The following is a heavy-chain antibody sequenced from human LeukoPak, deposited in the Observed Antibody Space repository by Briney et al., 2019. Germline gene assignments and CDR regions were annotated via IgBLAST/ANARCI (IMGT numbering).Heavy chain of an antibody. J-gene: IGHJ4*02. CDR3: ARSAPYCSGGSCYGGGSYFDY. Sequence: AGGSLRLSCAASGFTFSSYSMNWVRQAPGKGLEWVSSISSSSSYIYYADSVKGRFTISRDNAKNSLYLQMNSLRAEDTAVYYCARSAPYCSGGSCYGGGSYFDYWGQGTLVTVSS. CDR2: ISSSSSYI. V-gene: IGHV3-21*01. D-gene: IGHD2-15*01. CDR1: GFTFSSYS.